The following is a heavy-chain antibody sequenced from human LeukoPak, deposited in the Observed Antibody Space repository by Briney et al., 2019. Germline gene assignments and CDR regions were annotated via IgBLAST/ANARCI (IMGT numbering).Heavy chain of an antibody. V-gene: IGHV3-30*18. CDR3: AKELSSGSRRAY. J-gene: IGHJ4*02. CDR1: GFTFSTYG. D-gene: IGHD6-19*01. CDR2: ISYDGSNK. Sequence: GGSLRLSCAASGFTFSTYGMHWVRQAPGKGLEWVAVISYDGSNKYYADSVKGRFTISRDNSKNTLYLQMNSLRAEDTGVYYCAKELSSGSRRAYWGQGTLVTVSS.